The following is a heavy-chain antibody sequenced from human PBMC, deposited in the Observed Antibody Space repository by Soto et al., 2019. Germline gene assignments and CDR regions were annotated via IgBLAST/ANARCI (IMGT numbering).Heavy chain of an antibody. D-gene: IGHD3-3*02. CDR1: GFTFSDSA. CDR2: IRTKTNNYAT. Sequence: GGSLRLSCAASGFTFSDSAIHWVRQASGKGLEWVGRIRTKTNNYATTYAASVEGRFTISRDDSKNTAYLQMNSLKTEDTAVYYCSSSIFGVVVTKNYWGPGTLVTVSS. J-gene: IGHJ4*02. CDR3: SSSIFGVVVTKNY. V-gene: IGHV3-73*01.